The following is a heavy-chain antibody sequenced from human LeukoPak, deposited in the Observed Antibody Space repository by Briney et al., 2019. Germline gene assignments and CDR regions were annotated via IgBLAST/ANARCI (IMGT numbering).Heavy chain of an antibody. V-gene: IGHV3-33*01. CDR3: ARDVAPLDWLDV. Sequence: GGSQRLSCAASGFTFSSYGMHWVRQAPGKGLEWVAVIWYDGSNKYYADSVKGRFTISRDNSKNTLYLQMNSLRAEDTAVYYCARDVAPLDWLDVWGQGTTVTVSS. D-gene: IGHD3-9*01. CDR2: IWYDGSNK. J-gene: IGHJ6*02. CDR1: GFTFSSYG.